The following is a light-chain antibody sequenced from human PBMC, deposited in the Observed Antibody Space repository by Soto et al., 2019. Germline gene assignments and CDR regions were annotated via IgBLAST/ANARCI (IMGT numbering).Light chain of an antibody. J-gene: IGLJ2*01. CDR1: SSDVGGYNF. Sequence: QSVLTPPPSASGSPGQSVSISCTGTSSDVGGYNFVSWYQQHPGKAPKLMIYEVTKRPSGVPDRFSGSKSGNTASLTVSGLQAEDEADYYCTSYAGSNIPVVFGGGTKLTVL. V-gene: IGLV2-8*01. CDR3: TSYAGSNIPVV. CDR2: EVT.